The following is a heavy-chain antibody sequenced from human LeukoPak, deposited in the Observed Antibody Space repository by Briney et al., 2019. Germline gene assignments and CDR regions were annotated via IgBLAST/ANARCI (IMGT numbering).Heavy chain of an antibody. Sequence: SETLSLTCTVSGGSVSSGSYYWSWIRQPPGKGLEWIGYIYYSGSTNYNPSLKRRVTISVDTSKNQFSLKLSSVTAADTAVYYCARDRLGLANWFDPWGQGTLVTVSS. J-gene: IGHJ5*02. CDR2: IYYSGST. D-gene: IGHD3-16*01. V-gene: IGHV4-61*01. CDR1: GGSVSSGSYY. CDR3: ARDRLGLANWFDP.